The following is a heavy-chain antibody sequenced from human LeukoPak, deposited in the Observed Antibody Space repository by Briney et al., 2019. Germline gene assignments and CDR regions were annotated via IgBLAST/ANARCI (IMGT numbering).Heavy chain of an antibody. J-gene: IGHJ3*02. Sequence: GGSLRLSRAASGFTFSSYWMSWVRQAPGKGLEWVANIKQDGSEKYYVDSVKGRFTISRDNAKNSLYLQMNSLRAEDTAVYYCARDLTLWFGELLFAFDIWGQGTMVTVSS. V-gene: IGHV3-7*01. CDR3: ARDLTLWFGELLFAFDI. D-gene: IGHD3-10*01. CDR1: GFTFSSYW. CDR2: IKQDGSEK.